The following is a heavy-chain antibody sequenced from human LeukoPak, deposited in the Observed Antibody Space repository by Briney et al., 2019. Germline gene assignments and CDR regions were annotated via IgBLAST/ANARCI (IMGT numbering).Heavy chain of an antibody. Sequence: GGSLRLSCAASGFTFSNAWMSWVRQAPGKGLEWVGRIKSKTDGGTTEYAAPVKGRFTISRDDSKNTLYLQMNSLKTEDTAVYYCTTDRAPATVTPWGDAFDIWGQGTMVTVSS. J-gene: IGHJ3*02. D-gene: IGHD4-17*01. CDR3: TTDRAPATVTPWGDAFDI. CDR1: GFTFSNAW. CDR2: IKSKTDGGTT. V-gene: IGHV3-15*01.